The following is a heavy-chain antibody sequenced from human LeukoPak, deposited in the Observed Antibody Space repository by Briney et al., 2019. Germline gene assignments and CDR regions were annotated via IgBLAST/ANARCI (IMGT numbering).Heavy chain of an antibody. CDR2: VGWNSGTI. D-gene: IGHD3-10*01. CDR1: GSTFGDYA. J-gene: IGHJ5*02. Sequence: PGGSLRLSCVASGSTFGDYAIHWVRQAPGKGLEWVSGVGWNSGTIGYAGPVKGRFTISRDNAKNSVYLQMNSLRAEDTALYYCAKGRLRFWFGELLSPWGQGTLVTVSS. CDR3: AKGRLRFWFGELLSP. V-gene: IGHV3-9*01.